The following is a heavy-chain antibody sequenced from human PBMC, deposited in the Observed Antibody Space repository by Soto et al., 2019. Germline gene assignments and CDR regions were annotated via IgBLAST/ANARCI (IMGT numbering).Heavy chain of an antibody. V-gene: IGHV2-5*02. Sequence: QITLNESGPTQVKPRQTLTLTCTFSGFSLTTSGVGVSWIRQSPGKAPEWLALIYWDDDKRYSPSLKSRLTNTKDTSKNQVVLTMADLDPADTATYYCAHRVLRTVFGLVTTTAIYFDFWGQGTPVAVSS. D-gene: IGHD3-3*01. CDR3: AHRVLRTVFGLVTTTAIYFDF. CDR1: GFSLTTSGVG. CDR2: IYWDDDK. J-gene: IGHJ4*02.